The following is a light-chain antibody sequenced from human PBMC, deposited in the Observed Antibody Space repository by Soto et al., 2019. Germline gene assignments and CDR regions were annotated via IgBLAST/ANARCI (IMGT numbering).Light chain of an antibody. Sequence: DIQMTQSLSSLSASVGDRVTITCRASQSVSTFLNWYQQKPGIAPKLLIYAASTLQSGVPSRFSGSGSGTDFTLTISSLQPEDFATYYCQQSYSTPWTFGQGTKVDI. V-gene: IGKV1-39*01. J-gene: IGKJ1*01. CDR2: AAS. CDR1: QSVSTF. CDR3: QQSYSTPWT.